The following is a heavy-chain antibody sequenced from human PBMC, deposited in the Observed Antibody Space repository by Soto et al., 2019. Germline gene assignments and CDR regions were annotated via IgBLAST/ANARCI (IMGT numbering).Heavy chain of an antibody. CDR3: AREGSGSKRGRYFDY. CDR2: ISYDGSNK. J-gene: IGHJ4*02. D-gene: IGHD3-10*01. Sequence: QVQLVESGGGVVQPGRSLRLSCAASGFTFSSYAMHWVRQAPGKGLEWVAVISYDGSNKYYADSVKGRFTISRDNSKNTLYLQMNSLRAEDTAVYYCAREGSGSKRGRYFDYWGQGTLVTVSS. CDR1: GFTFSSYA. V-gene: IGHV3-30-3*01.